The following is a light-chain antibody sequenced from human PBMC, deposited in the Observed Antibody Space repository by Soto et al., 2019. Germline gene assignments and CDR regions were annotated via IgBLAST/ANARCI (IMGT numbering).Light chain of an antibody. Sequence: EIVMTQSPATLSVSRGERATLSCRANQAISSSLAWYQQKPGQAPRLLIHGASTRATGIPARFSGSGSGTEFTLTISSLQSEDFAVYYCQHYNNWLGTFGGGTKVDIK. CDR1: QAISSS. CDR2: GAS. CDR3: QHYNNWLGT. J-gene: IGKJ4*01. V-gene: IGKV3-15*01.